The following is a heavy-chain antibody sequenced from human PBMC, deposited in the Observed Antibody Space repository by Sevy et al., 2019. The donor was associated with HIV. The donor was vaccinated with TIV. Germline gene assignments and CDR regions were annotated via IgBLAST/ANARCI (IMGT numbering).Heavy chain of an antibody. Sequence: SETLSLTCTVSGGSITSLYWNWIRQPPGKGLEWIANIYYNGHINYNPSLKSRVTLSLDTSKNQFSPRLSSVTAADTAMYYCAGENAWGRGYSWGQGTLVTVSS. CDR1: GGSITSLY. V-gene: IGHV4-59*08. CDR2: IYYNGHI. CDR3: AGENAWGRGYS. D-gene: IGHD1-26*01. J-gene: IGHJ4*02.